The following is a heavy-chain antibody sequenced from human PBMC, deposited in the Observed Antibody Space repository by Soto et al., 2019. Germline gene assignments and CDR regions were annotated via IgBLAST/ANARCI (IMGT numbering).Heavy chain of an antibody. CDR3: TTDLAGYCSSTSCYDRRDNWLDP. J-gene: IGHJ5*02. CDR1: GFNFNYAW. CDR2: IRSNADGGTT. D-gene: IGHD2-2*01. V-gene: IGHV3-15*01. Sequence: PGGSLRLSCAASGFNFNYAWMSWVRLPPGRGLEWVGRIRSNADGGTTDYTAPVKGRLTVSRDDAKNTVYLEMNSLRTEDTAVYYCTTDLAGYCSSTSCYDRRDNWLDPWGQGTLVTVSS.